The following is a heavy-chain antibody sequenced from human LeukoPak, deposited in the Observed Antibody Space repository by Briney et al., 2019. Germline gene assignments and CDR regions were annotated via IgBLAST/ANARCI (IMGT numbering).Heavy chain of an antibody. CDR1: GFTFSRYG. CDR3: ARNQRRLDY. CDR2: IKQDGSEK. J-gene: IGHJ4*02. D-gene: IGHD1-14*01. Sequence: GRSLRLSCAASGFTFSRYGMHWVRQAPGKGLEWVANIKQDGSEKYYVDSVKGRFTISRDNAKNSLYLQVNSLRAEDTAVYYCARNQRRLDYWGQGTLVTVSS. V-gene: IGHV3-7*01.